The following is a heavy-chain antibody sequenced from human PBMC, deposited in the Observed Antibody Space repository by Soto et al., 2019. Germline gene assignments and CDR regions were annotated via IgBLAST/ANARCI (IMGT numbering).Heavy chain of an antibody. Sequence: PVKGLEWIGSIHYSGSTYYNPSLKSRVTISVDTSKNQFSLKLSSVTAADTAVYYCARTGSDYDAAHYSGMDVWGKGTTVIVSS. CDR2: IHYSGST. V-gene: IGHV4-39*01. J-gene: IGHJ6*04. D-gene: IGHD5-12*01. CDR3: ARTGSDYDAAHYSGMDV.